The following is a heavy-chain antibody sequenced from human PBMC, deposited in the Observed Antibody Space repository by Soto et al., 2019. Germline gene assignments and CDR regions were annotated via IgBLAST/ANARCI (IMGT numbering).Heavy chain of an antibody. V-gene: IGHV3-23*01. Sequence: PGGSLRLSCAASGFTFSSYAMSWVRQAPGKGLESVSGISNGGTNTYYADSVKGRFTISRDNSKNTVYLQMNSLRAEDTAVYYCAKPPAWEVVEGSSFYFDYWGQGTLVTVSS. CDR3: AKPPAWEVVEGSSFYFDY. CDR2: ISNGGTNT. CDR1: GFTFSSYA. J-gene: IGHJ4*02. D-gene: IGHD1-26*01.